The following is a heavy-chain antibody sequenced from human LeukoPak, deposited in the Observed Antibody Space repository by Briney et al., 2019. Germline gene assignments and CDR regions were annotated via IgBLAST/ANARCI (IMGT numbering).Heavy chain of an antibody. CDR1: GFTFSSYE. V-gene: IGHV3-30*18. CDR3: AKDVGIVGLSVTLGYFDY. CDR2: MSHDGSNK. D-gene: IGHD1-26*01. Sequence: PGGSLRLSCAASGFTFSSYEMNWVRQAPGKGLEWVAVMSHDGSNKYYTDSVKGRFTISRDNSKNTLYLQMNSLRAEDTAVYYCAKDVGIVGLSVTLGYFDYWGQGTLVTVSS. J-gene: IGHJ4*02.